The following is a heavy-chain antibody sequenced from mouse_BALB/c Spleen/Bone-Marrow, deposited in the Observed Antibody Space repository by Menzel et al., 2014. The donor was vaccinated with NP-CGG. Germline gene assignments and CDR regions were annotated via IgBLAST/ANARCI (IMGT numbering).Heavy chain of an antibody. D-gene: IGHD4-1*01. J-gene: IGHJ4*01. Sequence: QVQLQQPGPGLVQPSQSLSITCTVSGFSLTSYGVHWVRQSPGKGLEWLGVIWSGGSTDYNAAFISRLSISKDNSKSQVFFKRNSLQADDTAIYYCARDRWSSSGTPYAMDYWGQGTSVTVSS. CDR2: IWSGGST. CDR1: GFSLTSYG. CDR3: ARDRWSSSGTPYAMDY. V-gene: IGHV2-2*01.